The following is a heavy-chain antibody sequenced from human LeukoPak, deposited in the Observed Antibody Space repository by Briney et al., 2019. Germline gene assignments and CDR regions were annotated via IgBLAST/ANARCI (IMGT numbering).Heavy chain of an antibody. Sequence: TGGSLRLSCAASGFTFSDSPMHWVRQASGKGLEWVGRIRSKANSYATAYAASVKGRFTISRDDSKNTAYLQMNSLKTEDTAVYYCARQKGDSSSGLFDPWGQGTLVTVSS. CDR1: GFTFSDSP. CDR2: IRSKANSYAT. CDR3: ARQKGDSSSGLFDP. V-gene: IGHV3-73*01. D-gene: IGHD6-6*01. J-gene: IGHJ5*02.